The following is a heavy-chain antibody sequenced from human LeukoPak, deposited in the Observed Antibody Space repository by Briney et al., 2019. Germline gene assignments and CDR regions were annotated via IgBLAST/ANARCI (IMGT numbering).Heavy chain of an antibody. CDR3: ARDPGGSDDY. V-gene: IGHV3-74*01. CDR1: GFTFTSYW. D-gene: IGHD2-15*01. Sequence: PGGSLRLSCAASGFTFTSYWMHWVRQGPGKGLVWVSGINTDGSTTYSAGSVRGRFTISRDNANNTLYLQMNSLRAEDTAVYYCARDPGGSDDYWGQGTLVTVSS. CDR2: INTDGSTT. J-gene: IGHJ4*02.